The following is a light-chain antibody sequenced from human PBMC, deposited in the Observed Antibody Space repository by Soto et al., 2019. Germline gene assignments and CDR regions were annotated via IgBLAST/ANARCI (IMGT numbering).Light chain of an antibody. CDR1: SSDVGDYNL. CDR3: ISYGGNNNYV. CDR2: EVV. V-gene: IGLV2-8*01. Sequence: QSALTQPPSASGSPGQSVTISCTGTSSDVGDYNLVSWYQHHPGKAPKLMIYEVVKRPSGVPERFSGSKSGNTASLTVSGLQAEDEADSYCISYGGNNNYVFGNGTKLTVL. J-gene: IGLJ1*01.